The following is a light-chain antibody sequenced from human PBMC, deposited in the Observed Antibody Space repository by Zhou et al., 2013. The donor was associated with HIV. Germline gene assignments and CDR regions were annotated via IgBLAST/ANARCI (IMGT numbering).Light chain of an antibody. CDR1: ESISSY. J-gene: IGKJ5*01. V-gene: IGKV3-11*01. CDR3: QQRTNWPPVT. Sequence: DIFLTQSPATLSLSPGERATLSCRASESISSYLAWYQQKSGQAPRLLIYDASDRATGIPARFTGSGSGTDFTLTIDSLEPEDFAVYYCQQRTNWPPVTFGQGTRLEIK. CDR2: DAS.